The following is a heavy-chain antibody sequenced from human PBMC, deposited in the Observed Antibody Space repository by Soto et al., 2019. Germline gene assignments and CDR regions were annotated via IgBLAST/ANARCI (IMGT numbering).Heavy chain of an antibody. CDR2: ISGSGGST. D-gene: IGHD1-7*01. CDR3: ALRGNWNYGLFGDFDY. V-gene: IGHV3-23*01. Sequence: GGSLRLSCAASGFTFSSYAMSWVRQAPGKGLEWVSAISGSGGSTYYADSVKGRFTISRDNSKNTLYLQMNSLRAEDTAVYYCALRGNWNYGLFGDFDYWGQRTLVTVSS. J-gene: IGHJ4*02. CDR1: GFTFSSYA.